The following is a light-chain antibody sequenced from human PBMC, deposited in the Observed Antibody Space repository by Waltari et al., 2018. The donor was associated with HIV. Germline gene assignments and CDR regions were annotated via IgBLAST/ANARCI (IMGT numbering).Light chain of an antibody. CDR3: ASWDDKLSHWV. Sequence: QSVLSQPPSASKTPGQRVLMSCSGTNSNVGNNFVSWFQQVPGEAPKLVIYRNDRRPSGFPDRFSAGKSGSSASLAISGLQSDDEADYFCASWDDKLSHWVFGGGTKLTV. J-gene: IGLJ3*02. CDR2: RND. V-gene: IGLV1-47*01. CDR1: NSNVGNNF.